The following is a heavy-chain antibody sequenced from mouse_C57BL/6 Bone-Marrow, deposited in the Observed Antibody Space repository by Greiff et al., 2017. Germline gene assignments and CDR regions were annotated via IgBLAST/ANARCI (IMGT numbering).Heavy chain of an antibody. Sequence: ESGPGLVKPSQSLSLTCSVTGYSITSGYYWNWIRQFPGNKLEWMGYISYDGSNNYNPSLKNRISITRDTSKNQFFLKLNSVSTEDTATYYCASGISTMVNPWGQGTLVTVSA. CDR1: GYSITSGYY. V-gene: IGHV3-6*01. CDR2: ISYDGSN. CDR3: ASGISTMVNP. J-gene: IGHJ3*02. D-gene: IGHD2-2*01.